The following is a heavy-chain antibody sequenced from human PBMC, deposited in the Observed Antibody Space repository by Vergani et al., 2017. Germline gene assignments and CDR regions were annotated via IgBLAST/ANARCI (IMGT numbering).Heavy chain of an antibody. J-gene: IGHJ3*02. CDR3: AHLYYDFWSGYYGGGRPGAFDI. Sequence: QITLKESGPTLVKPTQTLTLTCTFSGFSLSTSGVGVGWIRQPPGKALEWLALIYWNDDKRYSPSLKSRLTITKDTSKNQVVLTMTNMDPVDTATYYCAHLYYDFWSGYYGGGRPGAFDIWGQGTMVTVSS. CDR1: GFSLSTSGVG. D-gene: IGHD3-3*01. CDR2: IYWNDDK. V-gene: IGHV2-5*01.